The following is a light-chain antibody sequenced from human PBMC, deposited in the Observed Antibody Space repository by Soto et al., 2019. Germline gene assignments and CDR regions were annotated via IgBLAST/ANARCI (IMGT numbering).Light chain of an antibody. V-gene: IGKV3-20*01. J-gene: IGKJ1*01. CDR1: QRISRN. CDR3: QQYGSSGT. Sequence: EIVMTQSPATLSVSPGESATLSCRASQRISRNLAWYQQKPGQAPRFLIYGASSRATGIPDRFSGSGSGTDFTLTISRLEPEDFAVYYCQQYGSSGTFGQGTKVDI. CDR2: GAS.